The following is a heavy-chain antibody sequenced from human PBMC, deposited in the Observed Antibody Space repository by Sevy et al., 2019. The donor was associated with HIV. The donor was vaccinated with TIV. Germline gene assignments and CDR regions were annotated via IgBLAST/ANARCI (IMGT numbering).Heavy chain of an antibody. CDR1: GGSISSYY. CDR3: ARVEYSSSSYDY. CDR2: IYYSGST. D-gene: IGHD6-6*01. Sequence: SETLSLTCTVSGGSISSYYWSWIRQPAGKGLEWIGYIYYSGSTNYNPSLKSRVTISVDTSKNQFSLKLSSVTAADTAVYYCARVEYSSSSYDYWGQGTLVTVSS. J-gene: IGHJ4*02. V-gene: IGHV4-59*01.